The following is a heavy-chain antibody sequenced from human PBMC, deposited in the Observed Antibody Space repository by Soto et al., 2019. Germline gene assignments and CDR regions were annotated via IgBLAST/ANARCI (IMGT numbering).Heavy chain of an antibody. CDR2: ISYDGNNK. Sequence: GGSLRLSCAASGFTYSTYTMHWVRQAPGKGLEWVAVISYDGNNKFYADSVKGRFTISRDSTKQTLYLQMNSLRPDDTAMYYCARGQRWLQAWSQGTLVTVSS. V-gene: IGHV3-30-3*01. D-gene: IGHD5-12*01. J-gene: IGHJ5*02. CDR3: ARGQRWLQA. CDR1: GFTYSTYT.